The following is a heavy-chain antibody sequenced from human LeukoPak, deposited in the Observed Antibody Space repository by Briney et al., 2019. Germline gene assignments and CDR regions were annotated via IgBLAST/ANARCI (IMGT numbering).Heavy chain of an antibody. V-gene: IGHV3-74*01. J-gene: IGHJ1*01. CDR1: GFTFKLYW. D-gene: IGHD3-9*01. CDR3: ARDEDADFDWLLRALQH. Sequence: PGGSLRLSCAASGFTFKLYWMHWVRQVPGKRPVWVSRINDDGSDTIYADSVRGRFTISRDDAKNTVYLQMNNLRAEDTAVYYCARDEDADFDWLLRALQHWGQGTLVTVSS. CDR2: INDDGSDT.